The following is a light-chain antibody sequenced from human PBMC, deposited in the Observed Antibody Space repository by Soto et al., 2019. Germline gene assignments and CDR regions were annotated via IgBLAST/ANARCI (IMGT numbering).Light chain of an antibody. CDR3: QQYGSSPGLT. J-gene: IGKJ4*01. CDR1: QSVSSTY. CDR2: GAS. V-gene: IGKV3-20*01. Sequence: EIVLTQSPATLSLFPGERATLSCRASQSVSSTYLAWYQQKPGQAPRLLIYGASTRATGIPDRFSGSGSGTDFTLTISRLEPEDFAVYYCQQYGSSPGLTFGGGTKVEIK.